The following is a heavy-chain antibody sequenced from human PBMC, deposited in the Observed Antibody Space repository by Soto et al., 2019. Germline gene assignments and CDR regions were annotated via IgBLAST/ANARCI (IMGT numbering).Heavy chain of an antibody. Sequence: SETLSLTCTVSGGSVSSGSYYWSWIRQPPGKGLEWIGYIYYSGSTNYNPSLKSRVTISVDTSKNQFSLKLSSVTAADTAVYYCARDPILSDCSGGSCYSVDKRFDYWGQGTLVTVSS. V-gene: IGHV4-61*01. D-gene: IGHD2-15*01. CDR3: ARDPILSDCSGGSCYSVDKRFDY. J-gene: IGHJ4*02. CDR2: IYYSGST. CDR1: GGSVSSGSYY.